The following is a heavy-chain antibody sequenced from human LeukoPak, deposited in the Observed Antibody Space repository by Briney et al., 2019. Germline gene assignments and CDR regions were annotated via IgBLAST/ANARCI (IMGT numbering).Heavy chain of an antibody. CDR2: IIPIFGTA. CDR3: ARVYGVDTAMVGYYYYMDV. CDR1: GGTFSSYA. V-gene: IGHV1-69*05. Sequence: SSVKVSCKASGGTFSSYAISWVRQAPGQGLEWMGGIIPIFGTANYAQKFQGRVTITTDESTSTAYMELSSLRSEDTAVYYCARVYGVDTAMVGYYYYMDVWRKGTTVTASS. J-gene: IGHJ6*03. D-gene: IGHD5-18*01.